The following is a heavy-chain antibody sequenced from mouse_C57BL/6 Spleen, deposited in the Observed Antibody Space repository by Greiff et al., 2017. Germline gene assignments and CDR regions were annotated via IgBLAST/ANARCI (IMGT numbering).Heavy chain of an antibody. J-gene: IGHJ4*01. Sequence: EVQLLESGPGLVKPSQSLSLTCSVTGYSITSGYYWNWIRQFPGNKLEWMGYISYDGSNNYNPPLKNRISITRDTSKNQFFLKLNSVTTEDTATYYCARDGYYLYYYAMDYWGQGTSVTVSS. CDR2: ISYDGSN. D-gene: IGHD2-3*01. CDR1: GYSITSGYY. V-gene: IGHV3-6*01. CDR3: ARDGYYLYYYAMDY.